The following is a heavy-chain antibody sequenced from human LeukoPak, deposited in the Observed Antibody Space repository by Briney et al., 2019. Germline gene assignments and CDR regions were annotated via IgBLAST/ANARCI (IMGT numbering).Heavy chain of an antibody. Sequence: ASVKVSCKASGYTFIGYYMHWVRQAPGQGLEWMGWINPNSGGTNYAQKFQGRVTMTRDTSISTAYMELSRLRSDDTAVYYCARAGLYYDSSGCFDYWGQGTLVTVPS. CDR3: ARAGLYYDSSGCFDY. J-gene: IGHJ4*02. V-gene: IGHV1-2*02. CDR1: GYTFIGYY. D-gene: IGHD3-22*01. CDR2: INPNSGGT.